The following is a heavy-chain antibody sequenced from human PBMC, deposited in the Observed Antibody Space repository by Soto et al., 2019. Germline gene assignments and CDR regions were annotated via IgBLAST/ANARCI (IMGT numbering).Heavy chain of an antibody. J-gene: IGHJ6*03. Sequence: GGSLRLSCAASGFTVSSNYMSWVRQAPGKGLEWVSVIYSGGSTYYADSVKGRFTISRHNSKNTLYLQMNSLRAEDTAVYYCAGAAGTTGTTGSNNYYYYYYMDVWGKGTTVTVSS. CDR1: GFTVSSNY. CDR2: IYSGGST. V-gene: IGHV3-53*04. CDR3: AGAAGTTGTTGSNNYYYYYYMDV. D-gene: IGHD1-1*01.